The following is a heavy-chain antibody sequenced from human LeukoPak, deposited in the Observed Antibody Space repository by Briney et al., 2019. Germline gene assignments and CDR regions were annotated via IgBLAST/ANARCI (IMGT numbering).Heavy chain of an antibody. CDR3: AKGGYCSSTSCYLYDAFDI. D-gene: IGHD2-2*01. CDR1: GFTFSSYA. J-gene: IGHJ3*02. V-gene: IGHV3-23*01. CDR2: ISGSGGST. Sequence: GGSLRLSCAASGFTFSSYAMSWVRQAPGKGLEWVSAISGSGGSTYYAGSVKGRFTISRDNSKNTLYLQMNSLRAEDAAVYYCAKGGYCSSTSCYLYDAFDIWGQGTMVTVSS.